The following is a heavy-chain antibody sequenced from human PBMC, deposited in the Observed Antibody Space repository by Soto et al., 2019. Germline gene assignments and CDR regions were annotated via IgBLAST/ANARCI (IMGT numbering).Heavy chain of an antibody. Sequence: QVQLVQSGDEVKKPGASVKVSFKASGYNFVNYDIAWVREAPGQGFEWMGWISPYTGNTHSATKIQGRLTMTTDTSTSTAYMDLGSLTSDDSAVYYCVMVDNYVTPTPQDVWGQGTTVTVSS. CDR3: VMVDNYVTPTPQDV. J-gene: IGHJ6*02. D-gene: IGHD3-16*01. V-gene: IGHV1-18*01. CDR1: GYNFVNYD. CDR2: ISPYTGNT.